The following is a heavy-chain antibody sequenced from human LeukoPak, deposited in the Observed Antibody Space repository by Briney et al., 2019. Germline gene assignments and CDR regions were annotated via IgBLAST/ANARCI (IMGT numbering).Heavy chain of an antibody. CDR2: IYYSGST. V-gene: IGHV4-59*01. CDR1: GGSISSYY. J-gene: IGHJ4*02. CDR3: ARGADSSGYYSIFYFDY. D-gene: IGHD3-22*01. Sequence: SETLSLTCTVSGGSISSYYWNWIRQPPGKALEWIGYIYYSGSTNYNPSLKSRVTISVDTSKNQFSLKLSSVTAADTAVYYCARGADSSGYYSIFYFDYWGQGTLVTVSS.